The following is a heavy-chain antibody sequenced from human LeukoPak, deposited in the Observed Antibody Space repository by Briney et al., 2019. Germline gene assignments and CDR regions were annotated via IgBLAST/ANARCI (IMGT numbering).Heavy chain of an antibody. J-gene: IGHJ3*02. V-gene: IGHV3-74*01. Sequence: PGGSLRLSCAASGFNFGRNWMDWVRQAPGKGLVWVARINSDGSNTNYADSVKGRSTISRDNAKNTLYLQMNSLRVEDTAVYFCARAQYYYDSSGYVRLDASDIWGQGTMVTVSS. CDR2: INSDGSNT. D-gene: IGHD3-22*01. CDR1: GFNFGRNW. CDR3: ARAQYYYDSSGYVRLDASDI.